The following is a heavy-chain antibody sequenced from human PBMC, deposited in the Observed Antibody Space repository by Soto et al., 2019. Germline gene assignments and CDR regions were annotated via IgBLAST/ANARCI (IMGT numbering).Heavy chain of an antibody. V-gene: IGHV3-23*01. Sequence: VQMLASGGGLVQPGGSLRLSCAASGFTFNNYAMIWVRQAPGKGLEWVSAISASGGGTYYADSVKGRFTISRDNSKNTLSLQVNSLRTEDTAVYYCAKGGDRRLYYYGLDVWGQGTTVIVSS. D-gene: IGHD4-17*01. CDR3: AKGGDRRLYYYGLDV. J-gene: IGHJ6*02. CDR1: GFTFNNYA. CDR2: ISASGGGT.